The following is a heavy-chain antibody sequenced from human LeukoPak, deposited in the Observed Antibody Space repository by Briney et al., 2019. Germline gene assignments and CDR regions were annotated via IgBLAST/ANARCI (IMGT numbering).Heavy chain of an antibody. CDR2: IYDSGST. J-gene: IGHJ5*02. V-gene: IGHV4-39*07. CDR1: GGSIRSSYYY. CDR3: ARGPWSSSWYTHNNWFDP. D-gene: IGHD6-13*01. Sequence: SETLSPTCTVSGGSIRSSYYYWGWIRQPPGKGLEWIGSIYDSGSTYYNPSLKSRVTISVDTSKNQFSLKLSSVTAADTAVYYCARGPWSSSWYTHNNWFDPWGQGTLVTVSS.